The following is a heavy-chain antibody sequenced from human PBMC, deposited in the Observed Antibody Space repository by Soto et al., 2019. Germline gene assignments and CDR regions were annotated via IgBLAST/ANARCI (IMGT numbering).Heavy chain of an antibody. V-gene: IGHV3-30-3*01. J-gene: IGHJ4*02. CDR3: ARDKITGLFDY. D-gene: IGHD2-8*02. Sequence: PGGSLRLSCSASRFSFSSYAMHWVRQAPGKGLEWVAVISYDGSNKYYADSVKGRFTISRDNSKNTLYLQMNSLRAEDTAVYYCARDKITGLFDYWGQGTLVTAPQ. CDR1: RFSFSSYA. CDR2: ISYDGSNK.